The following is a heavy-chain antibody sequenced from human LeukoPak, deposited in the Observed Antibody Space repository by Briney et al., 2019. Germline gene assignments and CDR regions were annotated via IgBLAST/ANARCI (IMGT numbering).Heavy chain of an antibody. CDR1: GFTFKDYY. D-gene: IGHD3-10*01. CDR3: AREKGGYYGSGSRFAL. J-gene: IGHJ2*01. V-gene: IGHV3-11*01. Sequence: GGSLRLSCEASGFTFKDYYMSWIRQAPGTGLEWVSYMSSGGDTIKYADSVKGRFTISRDNAKNSLYLQMNSLRAEDTAVYYCAREKGGYYGSGSRFALWGRGALGTVSS. CDR2: MSSGGDTI.